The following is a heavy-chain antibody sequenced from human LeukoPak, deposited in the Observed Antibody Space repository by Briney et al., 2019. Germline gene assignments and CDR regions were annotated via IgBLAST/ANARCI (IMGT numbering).Heavy chain of an antibody. J-gene: IGHJ4*02. CDR3: AREAPYSGSYYRGDALDY. CDR2: ISAYNGNT. D-gene: IGHD1-26*01. CDR1: GYTFTSYG. Sequence: GASVKVSCKASGYTFTSYGISWVRQAPGQGLEWMGWISAYNGNTNYAQKLQGRVTMTTDTSTSTACMELRSLRSDDTAVYYCAREAPYSGSYYRGDALDYWGQGTLVTVSS. V-gene: IGHV1-18*01.